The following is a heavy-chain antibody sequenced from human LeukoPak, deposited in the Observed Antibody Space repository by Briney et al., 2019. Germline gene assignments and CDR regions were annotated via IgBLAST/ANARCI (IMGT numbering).Heavy chain of an antibody. J-gene: IGHJ4*02. D-gene: IGHD2-2*01. V-gene: IGHV3-30*02. CDR1: GFTFSSYG. CDR2: IRYDGSNK. Sequence: GGSLRLSCAASGFTFSSYGMHWFRQAPGKGLEWVAFIRYDGSNKYYADSVKGRFTISRDNSKNTLYLQMNSLRAEDTAVYYCAKDKEWALVVPAAAIDYWGQGTLVTVSS. CDR3: AKDKEWALVVPAAAIDY.